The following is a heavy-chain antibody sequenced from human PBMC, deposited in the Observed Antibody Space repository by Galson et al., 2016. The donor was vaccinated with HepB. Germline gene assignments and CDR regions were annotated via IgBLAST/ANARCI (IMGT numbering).Heavy chain of an antibody. J-gene: IGHJ4*02. Sequence: SLRLSCATSGFIFSSYAMHWVRQAPGKGLEWVAVIWYDGSLKYYADSVKGRFTISRDNSKNTLYLQMNSLRAEGTAVYYCARDYRSIPPAYYFDYWGQGTLVTVSS. D-gene: IGHD1-14*01. CDR3: ARDYRSIPPAYYFDY. V-gene: IGHV3-33*01. CDR2: IWYDGSLK. CDR1: GFIFSSYA.